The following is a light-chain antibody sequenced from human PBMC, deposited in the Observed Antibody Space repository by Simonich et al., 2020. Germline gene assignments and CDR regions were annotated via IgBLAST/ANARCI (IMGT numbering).Light chain of an antibody. CDR2: DDS. V-gene: IGLV3-21*03. Sequence: SYVLTQPPSVSVAPGKTARITCGGNNIGSKSVHWDQQKPGQAPVLVVYDDSDRPSWVPERCSGSNAGNTATLTISRVEAGDEADYYCQVWDSSSDHPVFGGGTKLTVL. J-gene: IGLJ3*02. CDR3: QVWDSSSDHPV. CDR1: NIGSKS.